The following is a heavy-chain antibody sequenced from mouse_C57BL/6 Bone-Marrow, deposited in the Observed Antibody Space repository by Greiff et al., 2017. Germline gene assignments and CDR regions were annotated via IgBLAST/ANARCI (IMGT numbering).Heavy chain of an antibody. CDR2: IDPSDSET. Sequence: QVKLQQPGAELVRPGSSVKLSCKASGYTFTSYWMHWVKQRPIQGLEWIGNIDPSDSETHYNQKFKDKATLTVDKSSSTAYMQLSSLTSEDSAVYYCARSAPNWDFDYWGQGTTLTVSS. CDR3: ARSAPNWDFDY. CDR1: GYTFTSYW. V-gene: IGHV1-52*01. D-gene: IGHD4-1*01. J-gene: IGHJ2*01.